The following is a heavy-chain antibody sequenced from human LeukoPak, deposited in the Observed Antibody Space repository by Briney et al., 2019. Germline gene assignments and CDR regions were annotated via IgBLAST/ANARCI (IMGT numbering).Heavy chain of an antibody. V-gene: IGHV6-1*01. Sequence: SQTLSLTCGISGDSVFRDYVAWNWLRQSPSRGLEWLGRTYYTSKWNNDYAGSVKSRATINLDTAKNQLSLQLDSVTPEDSAVYFCARGIFSALDFWGQGTLVTVSS. CDR2: TYYTSKWNN. CDR1: GDSVFRDYVA. J-gene: IGHJ4*02. D-gene: IGHD3-3*02. CDR3: ARGIFSALDF.